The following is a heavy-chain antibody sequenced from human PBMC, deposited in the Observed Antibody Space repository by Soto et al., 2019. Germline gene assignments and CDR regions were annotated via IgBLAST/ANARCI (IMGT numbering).Heavy chain of an antibody. Sequence: GESLKISCKGSGYSFTSYWIGWVRQMPGKGLEWMGIIYPGDSDTRYSPSFQGQVTISADKSISTAYLQWSSLKASDTAMYYCARPPTSGDYDWADYYYGMEVWGQGTTVTVSS. CDR2: IYPGDSDT. D-gene: IGHD4-17*01. J-gene: IGHJ6*02. CDR1: GYSFTSYW. CDR3: ARPPTSGDYDWADYYYGMEV. V-gene: IGHV5-51*01.